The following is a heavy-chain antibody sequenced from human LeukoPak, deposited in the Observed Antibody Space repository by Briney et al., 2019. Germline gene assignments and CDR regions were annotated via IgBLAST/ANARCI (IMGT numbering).Heavy chain of an antibody. V-gene: IGHV4-38-2*02. D-gene: IGHD3-10*01. CDR3: ARVRSWITRRWFDP. CDR2: IYHSGST. J-gene: IGHJ5*02. CDR1: GYSISSGYY. Sequence: SETLSLTCTVSGYSISSGYYWGWIRQPPGKGLEWIGSIYHSGSTYYNPSLKSRVTISVDASKNQFSLKLSSVTAADTAVYYCARVRSWITRRWFDPWGQGTLVTVSS.